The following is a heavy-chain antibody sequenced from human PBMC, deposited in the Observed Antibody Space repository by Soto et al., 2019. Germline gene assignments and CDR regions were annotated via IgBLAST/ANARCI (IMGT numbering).Heavy chain of an antibody. Sequence: QVQLVQSGAEVKKPGASVKVSCKASGYTFTSYYMHWVRQAPGQGLEWMGIINPSGGSTSYAQKFQGRVTMTRDTSTSTVYMELSSLRSEDTAVYYCARFPRTTVDYYYGMDVWGQGTTVTVSS. CDR2: INPSGGST. CDR3: ARFPRTTVDYYYGMDV. J-gene: IGHJ6*02. V-gene: IGHV1-46*01. CDR1: GYTFTSYY. D-gene: IGHD4-17*01.